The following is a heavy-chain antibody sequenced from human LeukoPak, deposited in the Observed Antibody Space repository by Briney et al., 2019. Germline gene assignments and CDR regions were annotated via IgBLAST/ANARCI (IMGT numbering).Heavy chain of an antibody. J-gene: IGHJ4*02. CDR1: GFTFSSYG. CDR3: ASTIIAAHVFDY. V-gene: IGHV3-30*02. Sequence: PGGSLRLSCAASGFTFSSYGMHWVRQAPGKGLEWVAFIRYDGSNKYYADSVKGRFTISRDNSKNTLYLQMNSLRAEDTAVYYCASTIIAAHVFDYWGQGTLVTASS. D-gene: IGHD6-6*01. CDR2: IRYDGSNK.